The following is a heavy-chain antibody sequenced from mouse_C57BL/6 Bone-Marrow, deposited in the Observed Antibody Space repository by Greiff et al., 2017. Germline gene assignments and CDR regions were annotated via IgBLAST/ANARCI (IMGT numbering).Heavy chain of an antibody. CDR1: GYTFTNYW. V-gene: IGHV1-64*01. CDR2: MHPNGGSP. J-gene: IGHJ4*01. CDR3: ARSYDYDDYSRDY. D-gene: IGHD2-4*01. Sequence: VQLQQPGAELVKPGASVKLSCKASGYTFTNYWMHWVKQRPGQGLEWIGMMHPNGGSPDYNEKFKSEATLSVDKSSRTAYMELSSLTSEDSAVYCCARSYDYDDYSRDYWGQGTSVTVSS.